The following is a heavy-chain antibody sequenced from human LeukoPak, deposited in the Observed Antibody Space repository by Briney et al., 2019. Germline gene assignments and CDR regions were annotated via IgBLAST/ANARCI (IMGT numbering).Heavy chain of an antibody. CDR2: ISYDGSNK. CDR1: GFTFSSYG. CDR3: AKDMSSIAVAGGDY. J-gene: IGHJ4*02. D-gene: IGHD6-19*01. Sequence: GRSLRLSCAASGFTFSSYGMHWVRQAPGKGLEWVAVISYDGSNKYYADSVKGRFTISRDNSKNTLYLQMNSLRAEDTAVYYCAKDMSSIAVAGGDYWGQGTLVTVSS. V-gene: IGHV3-30*18.